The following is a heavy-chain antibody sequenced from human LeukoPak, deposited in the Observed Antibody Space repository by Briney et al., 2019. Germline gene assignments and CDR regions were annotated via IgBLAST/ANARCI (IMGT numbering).Heavy chain of an antibody. CDR2: ISDDGSYK. CDR1: GFTFSSYA. CDR3: AKDRDTTSSGTFDY. V-gene: IGHV3-30*18. Sequence: PGGSLRLSCAASGFTFSSYAMTWVRQAPGKGLEWVAVISDDGSYKNYADSVKGRFTISRDNSNNTLYLQMNSLRAEDTAVYYCAKDRDTTSSGTFDYWGQGTLVTVSS. J-gene: IGHJ4*02. D-gene: IGHD6-13*01.